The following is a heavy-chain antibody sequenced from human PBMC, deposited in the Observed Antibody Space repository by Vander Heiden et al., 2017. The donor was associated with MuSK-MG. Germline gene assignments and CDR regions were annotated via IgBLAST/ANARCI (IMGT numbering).Heavy chain of an antibody. J-gene: IGHJ4*02. V-gene: IGHV4-38-2*02. CDR2: IHHSGTP. CDR3: ARVIVGVTTAFDY. Sequence: QVQLQESGPGLVKPSETLSLTCSVSGNSISRGYYWGWIRQPPGKGLEWIGNIHHSGTPYYNPSLKTRVTVSVDTSKNQFSLRLSSVTAADTAVYYCARVIVGVTTAFDYWGLGTLVTVSS. D-gene: IGHD1-26*01. CDR1: GNSISRGYY.